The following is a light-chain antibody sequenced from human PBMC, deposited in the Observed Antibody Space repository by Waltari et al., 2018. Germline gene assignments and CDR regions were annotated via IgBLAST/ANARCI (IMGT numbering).Light chain of an antibody. CDR2: GAS. CDR1: QDIGSI. V-gene: IGKV3-15*01. Sequence: EIVMTQSPATLSASPGERATLSCRASQDIGSILAWYQQKHGQAPRLLIYGASTRAPGIPARFSGSVSGTEFTLTISSLQSEDFAVYYCQQYGNWPRTFGQGTRVEIK. CDR3: QQYGNWPRT. J-gene: IGKJ1*01.